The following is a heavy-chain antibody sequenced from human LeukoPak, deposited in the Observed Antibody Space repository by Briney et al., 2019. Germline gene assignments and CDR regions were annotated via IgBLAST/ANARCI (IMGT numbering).Heavy chain of an antibody. Sequence: GGSLRLSCAASGFTFDDYGMSWVRQAPGKGPEWVSGINWNGGSTGYADSVKGRFTISRDNAKKSLDLQMNSLRAEDTALYYCARGHIDYAFDCWGQGTLVTVSS. CDR1: GFTFDDYG. CDR2: INWNGGST. CDR3: ARGHIDYAFDC. D-gene: IGHD4-17*01. V-gene: IGHV3-20*04. J-gene: IGHJ4*02.